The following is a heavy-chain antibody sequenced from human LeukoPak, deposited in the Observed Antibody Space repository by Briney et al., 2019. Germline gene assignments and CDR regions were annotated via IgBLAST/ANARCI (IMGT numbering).Heavy chain of an antibody. D-gene: IGHD2-15*01. V-gene: IGHV3-7*01. J-gene: IGHJ4*02. Sequence: PGRSLRPSCAASGLTLSSYWMSWVRQAPGQGVEWVANIDQDGNNENYVDSVKGQFSISRYNDKNSLLLQMHSLRAKDTAVYYCARTFPYCSDGSCALGGQGTLVTVSS. CDR1: GLTLSSYW. CDR2: IDQDGNNE. CDR3: ARTFPYCSDGSCAL.